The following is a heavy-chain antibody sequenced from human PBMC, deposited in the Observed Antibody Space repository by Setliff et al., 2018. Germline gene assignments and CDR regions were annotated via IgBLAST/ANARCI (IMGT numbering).Heavy chain of an antibody. J-gene: IGHJ5*02. CDR3: ARDPHLTGGLDR. Sequence: PSETLSLTCTVSGDSIGRGGFHWSWVRQPAGKGLEWIGRIDTSGRTQYNLALKSRVTISIDMSKNQSSLKVTSVTAADTAIYSCARDPHLTGGLDRWGQGTLVTVSS. CDR2: IDTSGRT. V-gene: IGHV4-61*02. CDR1: GDSIGRGGFH. D-gene: IGHD3-9*01.